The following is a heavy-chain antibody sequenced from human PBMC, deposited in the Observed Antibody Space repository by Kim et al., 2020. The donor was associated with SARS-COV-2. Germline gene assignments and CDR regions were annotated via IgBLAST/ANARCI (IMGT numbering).Heavy chain of an antibody. CDR1: GFTFSTYW. Sequence: GGSLRLSCTASGFTFSTYWMTWVRQAPGKGLEWVANINPGGSETYSDYSVKGRFTVSRDNDESSLYLLMNLLRADDTALYCCARDPDDVGSGVFLDFWGQGSLATVSS. CDR2: INPGGSET. V-gene: IGHV3-7*03. CDR3: ARDPDDVGSGVFLDF. J-gene: IGHJ4*02. D-gene: IGHD2-15*01.